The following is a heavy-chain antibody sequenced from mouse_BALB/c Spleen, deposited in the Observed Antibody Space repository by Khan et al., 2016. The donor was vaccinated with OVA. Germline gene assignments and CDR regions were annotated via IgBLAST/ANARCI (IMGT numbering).Heavy chain of an antibody. CDR3: AIPTMLTYSIDY. J-gene: IGHJ4*01. V-gene: IGHV2-2*02. D-gene: IGHD2-13*01. CDR2: IWSGGTT. Sequence: QVQLKQSGPGLVQPSQSLSITCTVSGFSLTSYGVHWVRQSPGKSLEWLGVIWSGGTTDYNTPFISRLSISKANSKCQVFFKMISLQTNDTAIYYCAIPTMLTYSIDYWGQGTSVTVSA. CDR1: GFSLTSYG.